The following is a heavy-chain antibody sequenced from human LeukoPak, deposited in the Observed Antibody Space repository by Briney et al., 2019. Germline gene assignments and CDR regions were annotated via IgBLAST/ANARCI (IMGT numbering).Heavy chain of an antibody. D-gene: IGHD4-11*01. CDR2: ISSSSSYI. V-gene: IGHV3-21*01. CDR1: GFTFSSYS. CDR3: ARPNYSNRLAPFDY. J-gene: IGHJ4*02. Sequence: GGSLRLSCAASGFTFSSYSMNWVRQAPGKGLEWVSSISSSSSYIYYADAVKGRFTISRDNAKNSLYLQMNSLRAEDTAVYYCARPNYSNRLAPFDYWGQGTLVTVSS.